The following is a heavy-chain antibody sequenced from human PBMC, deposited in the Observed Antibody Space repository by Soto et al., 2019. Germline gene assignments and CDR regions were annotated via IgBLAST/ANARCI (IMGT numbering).Heavy chain of an antibody. V-gene: IGHV1-69*02. CDR3: ARSYGSGSRPFDY. CDR1: GDTFSSYT. J-gene: IGHJ4*02. CDR2: IIPVLSMS. D-gene: IGHD3-10*01. Sequence: QVQLVQSGAEVKKPGSSVKVSCKASGDTFSSYTLVWVRQAPGHGLEWVGRIIPVLSMSNSAQKFQGRVSRFADKSTGTAYMELRSLRSDDTAVYYCARSYGSGSRPFDYWGQGTLVTVSS.